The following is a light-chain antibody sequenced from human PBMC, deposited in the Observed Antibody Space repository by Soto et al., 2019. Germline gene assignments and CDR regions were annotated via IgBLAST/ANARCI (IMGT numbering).Light chain of an antibody. Sequence: EIVMTQSPPTLSVSPGERGTLSCRASQSVSSNLAWYQQKPGQAPRLLISGASTRATGIPARFSGSGSGTEFTLTISSLQSEDFAVYYCQQYNNWLYTFGQGTKLEIK. J-gene: IGKJ2*01. V-gene: IGKV3-15*01. CDR2: GAS. CDR3: QQYNNWLYT. CDR1: QSVSSN.